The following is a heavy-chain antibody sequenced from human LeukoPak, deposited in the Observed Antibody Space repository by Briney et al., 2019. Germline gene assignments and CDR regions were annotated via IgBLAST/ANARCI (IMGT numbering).Heavy chain of an antibody. V-gene: IGHV1-18*01. Sequence: ASVKVSCKASGYTFTSYDINWVRQATGQGLEWMGWISAYSGNTNYAQKLQGRVTMTTDTSTSTAYMELRSLRSDDTAVYYCARVRGYDSSNFDYWGQGTLVTVSS. CDR1: GYTFTSYD. D-gene: IGHD5-12*01. CDR3: ARVRGYDSSNFDY. CDR2: ISAYSGNT. J-gene: IGHJ4*02.